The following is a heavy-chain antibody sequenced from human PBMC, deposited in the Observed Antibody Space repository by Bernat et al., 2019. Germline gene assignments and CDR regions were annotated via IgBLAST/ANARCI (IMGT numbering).Heavy chain of an antibody. D-gene: IGHD3-22*01. J-gene: IGHJ4*02. CDR3: ARGNYYGSSGYYSAYYFDY. Sequence: QVQLQESGPGLVKPSQTLSLTCTVSGGSISSGGYYWSWIRQHPGKGLEWIGYIYYSGSTYYNPSLKSRVTISVDTSKNQFSLKLSSVTAADTAVYYCARGNYYGSSGYYSAYYFDYWGQGTLVTVSS. V-gene: IGHV4-31*03. CDR2: IYYSGST. CDR1: GGSISSGGYY.